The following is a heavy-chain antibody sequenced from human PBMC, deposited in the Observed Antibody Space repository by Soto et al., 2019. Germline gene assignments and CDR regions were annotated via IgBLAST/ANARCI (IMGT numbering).Heavy chain of an antibody. J-gene: IGHJ6*02. CDR3: ARGYSFGVVIITYYGMDV. D-gene: IGHD3-3*01. Sequence: PSETLSLTCAVYGGSFSGYYWSWIRQPPGKGLEWIGEINHSGSTNYNPSLKSRVTISVDTSKNQFSLKLSSVTAADTAVYYCARGYSFGVVIITYYGMDVWGQGTTVTVSS. V-gene: IGHV4-34*01. CDR1: GGSFSGYY. CDR2: INHSGST.